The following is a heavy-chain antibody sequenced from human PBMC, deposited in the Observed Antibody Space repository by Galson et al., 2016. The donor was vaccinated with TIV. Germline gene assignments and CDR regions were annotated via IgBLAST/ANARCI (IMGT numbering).Heavy chain of an antibody. J-gene: IGHJ6*02. Sequence: SLRLSCAASGFTFSSFAMSWVRQAPGMGLEWVSAISGGGGSTYYADSVKGRFTISRDNSKNTLYLQMNSLRAEYRAVYYCAKGPGSYPYHYYGVDVWGQGATVTV. CDR2: ISGGGGST. CDR1: GFTFSSFA. V-gene: IGHV3-23*01. CDR3: AKGPGSYPYHYYGVDV. D-gene: IGHD3-16*02.